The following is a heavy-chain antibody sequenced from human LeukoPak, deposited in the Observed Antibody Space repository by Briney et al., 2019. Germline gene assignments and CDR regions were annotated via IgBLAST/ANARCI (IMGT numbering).Heavy chain of an antibody. J-gene: IGHJ4*02. CDR1: GGSFSGYY. V-gene: IGHV4-34*01. D-gene: IGHD3-3*01. CDR3: ARVRYYDFWTLDY. Sequence: KPSETLSLTCAVYGGSFSGYYWSWIRQPPGKGLEWIGEINHSGSTNYNPSLKSRVTMSVDTSKNQFSLKLSSVTAADTAVYYCARVRYYDFWTLDYWGQGTLVTVSS. CDR2: INHSGST.